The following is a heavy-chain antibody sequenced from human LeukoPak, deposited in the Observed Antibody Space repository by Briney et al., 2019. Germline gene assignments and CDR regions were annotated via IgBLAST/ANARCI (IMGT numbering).Heavy chain of an antibody. Sequence: GGSLRLSCAASGFTFSNYAMNWVRQAPGKGLEWVSAISGSGGSTYYADSVKGRFTISRDNSKNTPYLQMTSLRAEDTAVYYCARGLYCSSPWGQGILVTVSS. CDR1: GFTFSNYA. J-gene: IGHJ4*02. V-gene: IGHV3-23*01. CDR2: ISGSGGST. CDR3: ARGLYCSSP. D-gene: IGHD6-6*01.